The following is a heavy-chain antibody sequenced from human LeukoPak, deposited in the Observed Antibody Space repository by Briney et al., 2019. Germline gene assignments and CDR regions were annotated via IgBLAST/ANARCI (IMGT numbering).Heavy chain of an antibody. V-gene: IGHV7-4-1*02. D-gene: IGHD5-18*01. CDR2: INTNTGNP. Sequence: GASVEVSCKTSGYTFTSYAISWVRQAPGQGLEWMGWINTNTGNPTYAQGFTGRYVFSLDTSVSTAYLQISGLKADDTAVYYCGRDPKLGIRGYTYGYIDYWGQGTLVTVSS. CDR1: GYTFTSYA. CDR3: GRDPKLGIRGYTYGYIDY. J-gene: IGHJ4*02.